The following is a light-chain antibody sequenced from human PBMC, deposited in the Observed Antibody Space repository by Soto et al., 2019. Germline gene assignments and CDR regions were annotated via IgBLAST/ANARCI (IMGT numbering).Light chain of an antibody. CDR2: GVS. CDR1: NSDVGGYNY. Sequence: QSALTQPRSVSGSPGQSVTISCTGTNSDVGGYNYVSWYQQYPGKAPKLMISGVSDRPSGVPDRFSGSKSGNTASLTISGLQAEDEADYYCCSYVDTDTWVFGGGTKVTVL. V-gene: IGLV2-11*01. CDR3: CSYVDTDTWV. J-gene: IGLJ3*02.